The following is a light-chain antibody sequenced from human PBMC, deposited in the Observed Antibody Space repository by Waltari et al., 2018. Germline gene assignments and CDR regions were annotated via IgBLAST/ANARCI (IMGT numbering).Light chain of an antibody. CDR3: HSCTSSITWV. Sequence: HSALTQPASVSGSPGQSITISCTGTSSDVGGHNHFSWYQHPPGRPPKLIIHDVDKRPSGVSSRFSGSKSGDTAYLTISGLQAEDEADYYCHSCTSSITWVFGGGTKLTVL. CDR1: SSDVGGHNH. CDR2: DVD. V-gene: IGLV2-14*03. J-gene: IGLJ3*02.